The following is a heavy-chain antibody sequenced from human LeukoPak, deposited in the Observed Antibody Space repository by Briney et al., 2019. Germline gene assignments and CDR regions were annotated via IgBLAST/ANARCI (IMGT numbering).Heavy chain of an antibody. CDR2: IYYSGST. CDR1: GGSVSSGSYY. Sequence: PAETLSLTCTVSGGSVSSGSYYWNRIRQPPGKGLEWIGYIYYSGSTNYNPSLKSRVTISVDTSKNRFSLKLSSVTAADTAVYYCARENDAFDIWGQGTMVTVSS. CDR3: ARENDAFDI. J-gene: IGHJ3*02. V-gene: IGHV4-61*01.